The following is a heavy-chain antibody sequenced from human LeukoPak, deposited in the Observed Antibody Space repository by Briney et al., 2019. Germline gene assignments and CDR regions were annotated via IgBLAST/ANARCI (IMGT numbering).Heavy chain of an antibody. J-gene: IGHJ3*02. Sequence: ASVKVSCKASGYTFTGYYMHWLRQAPGQGLEWMGWINPNSGGTNYAQKFQGRVTMTRDTSISTAYMELTRLKSDDTAVYYCAREEGDVFDIWGQRTMVTVSS. CDR2: INPNSGGT. V-gene: IGHV1-2*02. CDR1: GYTFTGYY. CDR3: AREEGDVFDI.